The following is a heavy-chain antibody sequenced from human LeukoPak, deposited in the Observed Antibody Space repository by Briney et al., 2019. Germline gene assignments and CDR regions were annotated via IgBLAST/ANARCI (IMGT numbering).Heavy chain of an antibody. CDR1: GCTFTGYY. D-gene: IGHD6-19*01. V-gene: IGHV1-2*02. Sequence: PGASVKVSCKASGCTFTGYYMHWVRQAPGQGLEWMGWINPNSGGTNYAQKFQGRVTVTRDTSISTAYMELSRLRSDDTAVYYCARGQKIAVAGTGWFDPWGQGTLVTVSS. CDR2: INPNSGGT. CDR3: ARGQKIAVAGTGWFDP. J-gene: IGHJ5*02.